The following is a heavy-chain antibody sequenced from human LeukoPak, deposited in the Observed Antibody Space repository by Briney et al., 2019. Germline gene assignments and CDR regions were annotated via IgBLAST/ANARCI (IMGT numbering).Heavy chain of an antibody. CDR1: GGSFSGYY. V-gene: IGHV4-34*01. CDR2: INHSGST. J-gene: IGHJ4*02. D-gene: IGHD3-22*01. Sequence: SETLSLTCAVYGGSFSGYYWSWIRQPPGKGLEWIGEINHSGSTNYNPSLKSRVTISVDTSKNQFSLELSSVTAADTAVYYCARGYYDSSGYSRVFDYWGQGTLVTVSS. CDR3: ARGYYDSSGYSRVFDY.